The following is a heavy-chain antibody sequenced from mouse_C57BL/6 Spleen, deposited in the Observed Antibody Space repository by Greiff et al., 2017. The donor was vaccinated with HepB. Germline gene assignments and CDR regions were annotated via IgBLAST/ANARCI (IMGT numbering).Heavy chain of an antibody. CDR2: IHPNSGST. V-gene: IGHV1-64*01. CDR1: GYTFTSYW. J-gene: IGHJ3*01. D-gene: IGHD1-1*01. Sequence: QVQLQQSGAELVKPGASVKLSCKASGYTFTSYWMHWVKQRPGQGLEWIGMIHPNSGSTNYNEKFKSKATLTVDKSSSTAYMQLSSLTSEDSAVYYCARAPYYGSSPFAYWGQGTLVTVSA. CDR3: ARAPYYGSSPFAY.